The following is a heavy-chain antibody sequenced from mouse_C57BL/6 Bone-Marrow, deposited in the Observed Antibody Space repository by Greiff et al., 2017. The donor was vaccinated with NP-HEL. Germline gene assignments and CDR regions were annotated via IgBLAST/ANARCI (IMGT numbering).Heavy chain of an antibody. V-gene: IGHV3-6*01. J-gene: IGHJ1*03. CDR1: GYSITSGYY. CDR2: ISYDGST. D-gene: IGHD1-1*01. CDR3: ARAYYYGSRRYWYFDV. Sequence: EVKLQESGPGLVKPSQSLSLTCSVTGYSITSGYYCNWIRQFPGNNLEWMGYISYDGSTNYKPFLKNGISINRDTSKNQFFLKLNSVTTEDTATYYCARAYYYGSRRYWYFDVWGTATTVTVSS.